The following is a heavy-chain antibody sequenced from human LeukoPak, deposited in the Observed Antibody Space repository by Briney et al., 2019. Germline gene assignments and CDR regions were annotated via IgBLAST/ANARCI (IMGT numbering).Heavy chain of an antibody. V-gene: IGHV4-30-4*08. D-gene: IGHD5-24*01. CDR2: IYYSGST. CDR3: ARVMAVNPDWFDP. CDR1: GGSISSGDYY. Sequence: SETLSLTCTVSGGSISSGDYYWSWIRQPPGKGLEWIGYIYYSGSTYYNPSLKSRVTISIDTSKNQFSLKLNSVTAADTAVYYCARVMAVNPDWFDPWGQGTLATVSS. J-gene: IGHJ5*02.